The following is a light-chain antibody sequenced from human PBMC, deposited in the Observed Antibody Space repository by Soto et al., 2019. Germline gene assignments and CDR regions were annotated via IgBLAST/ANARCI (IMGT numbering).Light chain of an antibody. CDR2: EVT. CDR3: SSYAGSNNYVI. CDR1: SSDVGGYNY. V-gene: IGLV2-8*01. Sequence: QSALTQPPSASGSPGQSVTISCTGTSSDVGGYNYVSWYQQHPGKAPKLIISEVTKRPSGVPDRFSGSKSGSTASLTVSRLQAEDEADYYCSSYAGSNNYVIFGGGTKLTVL. J-gene: IGLJ2*01.